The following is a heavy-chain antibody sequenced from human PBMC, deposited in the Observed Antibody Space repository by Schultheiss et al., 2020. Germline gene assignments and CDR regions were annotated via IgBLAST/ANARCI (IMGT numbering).Heavy chain of an antibody. CDR3: ARGQQLVGSFGY. J-gene: IGHJ4*02. CDR2: IYYSGST. Sequence: SETLSLTCTVSGGFISSYYWSWIRQPPGKGLEWIGYIYYSGSTYYNPSLKSRVTISVDTSKNQFSLKLSSVTAADTAVYYCARGQQLVGSFGYWGQGTLVTVSS. CDR1: GGFISSYY. D-gene: IGHD6-13*01. V-gene: IGHV4-59*04.